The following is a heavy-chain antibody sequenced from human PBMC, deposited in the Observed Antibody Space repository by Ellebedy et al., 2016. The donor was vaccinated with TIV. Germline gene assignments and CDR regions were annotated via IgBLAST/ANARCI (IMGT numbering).Heavy chain of an antibody. Sequence: GESLKISCAASGFTFSSYAMHWVRQAPGKGLEWVAVISYDGSNKYYADSVKGRFTISRDNSRNTLYLQMNSLRAEDTAVYYCAREVVITNDAFDIWGQGTMVTVSS. CDR3: AREVVITNDAFDI. CDR2: ISYDGSNK. D-gene: IGHD3-22*01. V-gene: IGHV3-30*01. CDR1: GFTFSSYA. J-gene: IGHJ3*02.